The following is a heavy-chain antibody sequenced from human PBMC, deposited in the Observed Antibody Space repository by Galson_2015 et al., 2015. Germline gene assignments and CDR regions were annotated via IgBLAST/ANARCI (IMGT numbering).Heavy chain of an antibody. CDR1: GYSFTSYW. J-gene: IGHJ6*02. Sequence: QSGAEVTKPGESLKISCKGSGYSFTSYWIGWVRQMPGKGLEWMGIIYPGDSDTRYSPSFQGQVTISADKSISTAYLQWSSLKASDTAMYYCARIAARLEGYYYYGMDVWGQGTTVTVSS. V-gene: IGHV5-51*01. CDR2: IYPGDSDT. CDR3: ARIAARLEGYYYYGMDV. D-gene: IGHD6-6*01.